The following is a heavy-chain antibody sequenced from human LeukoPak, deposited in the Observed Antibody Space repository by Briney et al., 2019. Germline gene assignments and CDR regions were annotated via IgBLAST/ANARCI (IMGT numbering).Heavy chain of an antibody. CDR1: GGTFSSYA. CDR2: IIPIFGTA. D-gene: IGHD3-10*01. V-gene: IGHV1-69*05. CDR3: AGGDIQLWLNFGSGSYYNQYAFDI. Sequence: ASVKVSCKASGGTFSSYAISWVRQAPGQGLEWMGGIIPIFGTANYAQKFQGRVTITTDESTSTAYMELSSLRSEDTAVYYYAGGDIQLWLNFGSGSYYNQYAFDIWGQGTMVTVSS. J-gene: IGHJ3*02.